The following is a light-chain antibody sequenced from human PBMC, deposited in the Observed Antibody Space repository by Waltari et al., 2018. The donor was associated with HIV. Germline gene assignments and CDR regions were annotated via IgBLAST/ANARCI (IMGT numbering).Light chain of an antibody. CDR1: QSVLYSSSNRNY. J-gene: IGKJ1*01. Sequence: DIVMTQSPDSLAVSLGERATINCKSSQSVLYSSSNRNYLAWYQQKPGQPPQLLSYWASTRESGVPDRFSGSGSGTDFTLTISSLQAEDVAVYYCQQYYSSPWTFGQGTKVEIK. V-gene: IGKV4-1*01. CDR2: WAS. CDR3: QQYYSSPWT.